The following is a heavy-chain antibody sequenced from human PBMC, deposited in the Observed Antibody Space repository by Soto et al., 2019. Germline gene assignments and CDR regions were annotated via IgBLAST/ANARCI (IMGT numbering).Heavy chain of an antibody. CDR3: ADLSLGYCSSSTCSPDY. CDR1: GGSFNTYA. Sequence: ASVKVSCKASGGSFNTYAISSVRQAPGQGLEWMGGIIPVFGRVSYAQNFQGRLTITADDSTSTAYMELRSLRSDDTAIYYCADLSLGYCSSSTCSPDYWGQGTLVTRSS. J-gene: IGHJ4*02. V-gene: IGHV1-69*13. CDR2: IIPVFGRV. D-gene: IGHD2-15*01.